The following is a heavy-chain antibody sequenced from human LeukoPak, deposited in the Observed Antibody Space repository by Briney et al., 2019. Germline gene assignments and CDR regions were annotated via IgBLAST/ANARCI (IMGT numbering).Heavy chain of an antibody. Sequence: SGPTLVKPTQTLTLTCTFSGFSLSTPTVSVGWIRQPPGKALEWLALIYWNDDKRYIPSLKSRLTITKDTSKDQVVLTMTNMDPVDTATYYCARGPVFDYWGQGTLVTVSS. CDR2: IYWNDDK. V-gene: IGHV2-5*01. D-gene: IGHD1-14*01. CDR3: ARGPVFDY. J-gene: IGHJ4*02. CDR1: GFSLSTPTVS.